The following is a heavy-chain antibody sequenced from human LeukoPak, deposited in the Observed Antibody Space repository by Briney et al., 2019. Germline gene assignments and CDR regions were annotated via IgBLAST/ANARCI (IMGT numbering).Heavy chain of an antibody. D-gene: IGHD3-10*02. CDR2: ISSSGSTI. Sequence: PGGSLRLSCAASGFTFSDYYMSWIRQAPGKGLEWVSYISSSGSTIYYADSVRGRFTISRDNAKNSLYLQMNSLRAEDTAVYYCARKSGEYDYVPRESYFDYWGQGTLVTVSS. J-gene: IGHJ4*02. CDR3: ARKSGEYDYVPRESYFDY. CDR1: GFTFSDYY. V-gene: IGHV3-11*04.